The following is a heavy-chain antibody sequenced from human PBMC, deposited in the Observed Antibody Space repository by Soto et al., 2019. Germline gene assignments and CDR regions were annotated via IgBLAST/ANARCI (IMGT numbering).Heavy chain of an antibody. CDR1: GYSFDTFG. D-gene: IGHD2-15*01. CDR2: ISIEKGDT. Sequence: QVQVVQSGAEVKKPGASVKVACKASGYSFDTFGMSWVRQALGQGLEWMGWISIEKGDTNSAQKFQDRVTMTTDTSTSTADMELRSLTSDDTAVYYCARCYCSVGSCFTCWHFDLWGRGTLVTVSS. CDR3: ARCYCSVGSCFTCWHFDL. J-gene: IGHJ2*01. V-gene: IGHV1-18*01.